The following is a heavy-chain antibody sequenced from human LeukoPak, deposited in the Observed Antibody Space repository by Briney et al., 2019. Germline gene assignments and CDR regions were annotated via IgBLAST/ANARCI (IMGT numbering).Heavy chain of an antibody. J-gene: IGHJ6*03. Sequence: GGSLRLSCAASGFTFSTYAMSWVRRAPGKGLEWVSAISGNGGTTYNADFVKGRFTISRDNSRNTLYLQMDSLRAEDTAVYYCAKRGGHYYYSSYYMDVWGKGTTVTVSS. CDR1: GFTFSTYA. V-gene: IGHV3-23*01. CDR2: ISGNGGTT. CDR3: AKRGGHYYYSSYYMDV. D-gene: IGHD3-16*01.